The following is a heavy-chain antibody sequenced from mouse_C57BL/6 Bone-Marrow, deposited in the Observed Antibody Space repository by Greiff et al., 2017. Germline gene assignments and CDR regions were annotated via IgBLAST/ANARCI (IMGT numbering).Heavy chain of an antibody. Sequence: VKLVESGPGLVAPSQSLSITCTVSGFSLTSSAISWVRQPPGKGLEWLGVIWTGGSTNYNSALKSRLSISKDNSKSQVFLKMNSLQTDDTARYYCARNYGNLDYWGQGTTLTGSS. CDR3: ARNYGNLDY. J-gene: IGHJ2*01. V-gene: IGHV2-9-1*01. CDR2: IWTGGST. D-gene: IGHD2-1*01. CDR1: GFSLTSSA.